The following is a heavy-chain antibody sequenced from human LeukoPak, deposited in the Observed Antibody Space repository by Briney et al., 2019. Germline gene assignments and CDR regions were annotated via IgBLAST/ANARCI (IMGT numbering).Heavy chain of an antibody. D-gene: IGHD3-10*01. CDR1: GYTFTSYG. J-gene: IGHJ4*02. CDR2: ISAYNGNT. V-gene: IGHV1-18*01. Sequence: ASVKVSCKASGYTFTSYGISWVRQAPGQGLEWMGWISAYNGNTNYAQKLQGRVTMTTDTSTSTAYMELSRLRSDDTAVYYCARRHYGSGSYPLRYWGQGTLVTVSS. CDR3: ARRHYGSGSYPLRY.